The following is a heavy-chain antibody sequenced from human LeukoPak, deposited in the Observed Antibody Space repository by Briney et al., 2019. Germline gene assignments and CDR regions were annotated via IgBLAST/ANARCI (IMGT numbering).Heavy chain of an antibody. J-gene: IGHJ4*02. D-gene: IGHD1-26*01. CDR1: GFTFSSCW. CDR3: ARDEGANDY. V-gene: IGHV3-7*01. CDR2: IKQDGSEK. Sequence: GGSLRLSCAASGFTFSSCWMSWVRQAPGKGLEWVANIKQDGSEKYYVDSVKGRFTISRDNAKNSLYLQMNSLRAEDTAVYYCARDEGANDYWGQGTLVTVSS.